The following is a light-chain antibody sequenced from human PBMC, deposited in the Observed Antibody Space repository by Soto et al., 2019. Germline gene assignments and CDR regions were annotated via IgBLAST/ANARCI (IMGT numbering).Light chain of an antibody. V-gene: IGKV3-11*01. Sequence: EIVLTQSPATLSLSPGERATLSCRASQSVSSYLAWYQQNPGQAPRLLIYDASNRATGIPARFSGGGSGTDFTRTISSLEPEDFAVYYCQQRFNWPRFTFGQGTKLEIK. CDR1: QSVSSY. CDR2: DAS. CDR3: QQRFNWPRFT. J-gene: IGKJ2*01.